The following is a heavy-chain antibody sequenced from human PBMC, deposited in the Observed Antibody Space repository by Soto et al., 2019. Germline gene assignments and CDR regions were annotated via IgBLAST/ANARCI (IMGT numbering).Heavy chain of an antibody. V-gene: IGHV3-13*05. J-gene: IGHJ6*02. CDR3: ARTDRRVYGLEV. Sequence: EVQLVESGGGLVQPGGSLRLACEASGFTFRNYDMHWVRQGKGKGLEWVSGISAAGDPDYADSVEGRFTISRENAQNSFSLQMKRLRVDQSAVSYCARTDRRVYGLEVCGQATTVLVSS. CDR2: ISAAGDP. CDR1: GFTFRNYD.